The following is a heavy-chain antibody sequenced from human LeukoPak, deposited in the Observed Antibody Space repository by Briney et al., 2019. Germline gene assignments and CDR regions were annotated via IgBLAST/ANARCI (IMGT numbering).Heavy chain of an antibody. J-gene: IGHJ4*02. Sequence: LGGSLRLSCAASGFNVSNSYISWVRPAPGKGLEWVSVIYSGGSTKYADSVKARFTISRDNSKNTVYLQMNSLRADDTAVYYCARATLDNWGQGTLVTVSS. V-gene: IGHV3-53*01. CDR2: IYSGGST. CDR3: ARATLDN. CDR1: GFNVSNSY.